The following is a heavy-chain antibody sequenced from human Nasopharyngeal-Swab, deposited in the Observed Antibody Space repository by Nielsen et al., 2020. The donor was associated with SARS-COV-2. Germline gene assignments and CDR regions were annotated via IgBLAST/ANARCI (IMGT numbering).Heavy chain of an antibody. CDR1: GFTFSDSA. J-gene: IGHJ4*02. V-gene: IGHV3-73*01. D-gene: IGHD2-15*01. CDR2: VRSTGNNYAT. Sequence: GESLKISCAASGFTFSDSAIHWVRQASGKGLEWVGRVRSTGNNYATAYSASVKGRFIIFRDDPTNTAYLQMNSLKTEDTAMYYCTRYGGGCYSGRAYWGQGTLVTVSS. CDR3: TRYGGGCYSGRAY.